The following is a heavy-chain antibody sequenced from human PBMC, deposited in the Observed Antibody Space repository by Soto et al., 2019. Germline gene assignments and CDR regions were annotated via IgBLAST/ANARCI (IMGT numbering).Heavy chain of an antibody. CDR3: AIGSTAQDIVLVPGYNWFDP. J-gene: IGHJ5*02. D-gene: IGHD2-2*01. V-gene: IGHV1-24*01. CDR1: GYTLTELS. CDR2: FDPEDGET. Sequence: GASVKVSCKVSGYTLTELSMHWVRQAPGKGLEWMGGFDPEDGETIYAQKFQGRVTMTEDTSTDTAYMELSSLRSEDTAVYYCAIGSTAQDIVLVPGYNWFDPWGQGTLVTVSS.